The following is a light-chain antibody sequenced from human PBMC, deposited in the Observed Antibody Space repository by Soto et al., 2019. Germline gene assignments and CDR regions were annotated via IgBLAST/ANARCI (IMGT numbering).Light chain of an antibody. V-gene: IGKV1-5*03. CDR3: QLYSAHPIT. J-gene: IGKJ5*01. CDR1: QTISSW. CDR2: KAS. Sequence: DIQMTQSPSTLSASVGDRVTITCRASQTISSWLAWYQQKPGKAPKFLIYKASNLESGVPSRFSGSGSGTEFTLTISSRQPGDFATYYFQLYSAHPITFGQGTRLEIK.